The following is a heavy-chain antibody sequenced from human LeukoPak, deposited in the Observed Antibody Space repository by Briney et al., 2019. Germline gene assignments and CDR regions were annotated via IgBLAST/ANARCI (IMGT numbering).Heavy chain of an antibody. CDR1: GGTFSSYA. V-gene: IGHV1-69*13. Sequence: SVKVSCEASGGTFSSYAISWVRQAPGQGLEWMGGIIPIFGTANYAQKFQGRVTITADESTSTAYMELSSLRSEDTAVYYCAGGIAVAGTVTFDIWGQGTMVTVSS. CDR2: IIPIFGTA. CDR3: AGGIAVAGTVTFDI. D-gene: IGHD6-19*01. J-gene: IGHJ3*02.